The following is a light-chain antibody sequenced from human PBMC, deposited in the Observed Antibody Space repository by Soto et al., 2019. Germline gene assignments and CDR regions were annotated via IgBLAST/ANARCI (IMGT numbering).Light chain of an antibody. Sequence: DIPMTQSPSSLSASVGDRVIITCRASQSISIYLNWYQQKIGKAPNLLIYAASSLQSGVPSRFSGSGSGTDFTLTISSLQPEDFATYYCQQSYSTPRTFGQGTKLEIK. V-gene: IGKV1-39*01. CDR1: QSISIY. J-gene: IGKJ2*02. CDR3: QQSYSTPRT. CDR2: AAS.